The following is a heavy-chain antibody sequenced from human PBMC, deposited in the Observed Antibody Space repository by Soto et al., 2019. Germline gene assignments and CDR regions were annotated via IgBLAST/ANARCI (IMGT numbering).Heavy chain of an antibody. V-gene: IGHV3-23*01. D-gene: IGHD5-18*01. CDR2: INGGGIT. CDR3: ARDQIGYGRFDY. Sequence: PGGSLRLSCAASGFTFNNYALNWVRQTPGKGLEWVSAINGGGITFYTDSVKGRFTISRDNSKNTVSLQMSSLRAEDTAVYYCARDQIGYGRFDYWGQGARVTVSS. J-gene: IGHJ4*02. CDR1: GFTFNNYA.